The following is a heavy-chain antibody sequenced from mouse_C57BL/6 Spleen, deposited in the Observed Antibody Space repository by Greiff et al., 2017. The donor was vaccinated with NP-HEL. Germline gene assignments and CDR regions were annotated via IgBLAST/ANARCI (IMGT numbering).Heavy chain of an antibody. Sequence: VQLQQPGAELVRPGTSVKLSCKASGYTFTSYWMHWVKQRPGQGLEWIGVIDPSDSYTKYNQKFKGKATLTVDTSSSTAYMQLSSLTSEDSAVYYCARGDAMDYWGQGTSVTVSS. V-gene: IGHV1-59*01. CDR3: ARGDAMDY. CDR2: IDPSDSYT. CDR1: GYTFTSYW. J-gene: IGHJ4*01.